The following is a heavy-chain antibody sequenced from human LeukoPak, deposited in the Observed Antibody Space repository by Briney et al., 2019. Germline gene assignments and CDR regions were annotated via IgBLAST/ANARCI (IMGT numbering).Heavy chain of an antibody. V-gene: IGHV1-69*06. CDR2: IMPVLDTG. Sequence: RASVKVSCKASGGSFRSYAFAWVRQAPGQGLEWMGGIMPVLDTGSYAQGFQGRVTITADRSTSTAYMELRSLRPEDTALYYCAARYNGNDLLSYHAMDGRGNGTTVTDSS. J-gene: IGHJ6*04. D-gene: IGHD1-1*01. CDR3: AARYNGNDLLSYHAMDG. CDR1: GGSFRSYA.